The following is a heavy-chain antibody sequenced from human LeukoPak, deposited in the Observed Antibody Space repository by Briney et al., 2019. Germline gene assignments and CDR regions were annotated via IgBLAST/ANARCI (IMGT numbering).Heavy chain of an antibody. CDR3: PPERYYYDSSGSYYFDY. J-gene: IGHJ4*02. V-gene: IGHV3-30-3*01. D-gene: IGHD3-22*01. Sequence: PGRSLRLSCAASGFTFSSYAMHWVRQAPGKGLEWVAVISYDGSNKYYADSVKGRFTISRDNSKNTLYLQMNSLRAEDTAVYYCPPERYYYDSSGSYYFDYWGQGTLVTVSS. CDR2: ISYDGSNK. CDR1: GFTFSSYA.